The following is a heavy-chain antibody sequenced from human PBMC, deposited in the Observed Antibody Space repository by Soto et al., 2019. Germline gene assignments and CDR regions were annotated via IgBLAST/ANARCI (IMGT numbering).Heavy chain of an antibody. CDR1: SGSIRSSNW. Sequence: QVQLQESGPGLVKASGTLSLTCAVSSGSIRSSNWWSWVRQSPGKGLEWIGEIFHNGNTYYNPSLNSRVTISGDTSKNQFSLNLRSVTAADTAVYYCARRTWGLDVWGQGTTVTVSS. CDR2: IFHNGNT. CDR3: ARRTWGLDV. J-gene: IGHJ6*02. V-gene: IGHV4-4*02. D-gene: IGHD2-8*01.